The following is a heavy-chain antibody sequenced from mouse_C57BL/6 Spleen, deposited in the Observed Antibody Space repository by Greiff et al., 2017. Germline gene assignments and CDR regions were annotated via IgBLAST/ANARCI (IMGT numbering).Heavy chain of an antibody. CDR1: GFSLSTSGMG. D-gene: IGHD1-1*02. CDR2: IYWDDDK. V-gene: IGHV8-12*01. CDR3: ARRAGGCIDY. J-gene: IGHJ2*01. Sequence: QVTLKESGPGILQSSQTLSLTCSFSGFSLSTSGMGVSWIRQPSGKGLEWLAHIYWDDDKSYNPSLKSRLTISEDTSRNQVFHMSTRVDNADTAEYCEARRAGGCIDYWGQGTTLTVSS.